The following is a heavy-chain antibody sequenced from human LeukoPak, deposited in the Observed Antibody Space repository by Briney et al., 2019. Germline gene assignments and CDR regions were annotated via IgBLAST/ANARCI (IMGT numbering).Heavy chain of an antibody. V-gene: IGHV4-4*02. CDR3: ARDRDSGSYYYYYGMDV. CDR2: IFHSGST. D-gene: IGHD1-26*01. J-gene: IGHJ6*02. CDR1: GFTFSSYAM. Sequence: GSLRLSCAASGFTFSSYAMSWVRQPPGKGLEWIGEIFHSGSTNYNPSLKSRVTISVDKSKNQFSLKLSSVTAADTAVYYCARDRDSGSYYYYYGMDVWGQGTTVTVSS.